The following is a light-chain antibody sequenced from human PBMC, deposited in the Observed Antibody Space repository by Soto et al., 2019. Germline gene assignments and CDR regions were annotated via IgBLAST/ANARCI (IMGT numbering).Light chain of an antibody. J-gene: IGKJ3*01. V-gene: IGKV3-20*01. CDR3: QHYGSSVFT. CDR2: GAS. Sequence: ETVLTQSPDTLSLSPGETATLSCRASQSVTSSYLAWYQQKPGQAPRLLIYGASSRATGIPDRFSGSGSGTDFTLTISRLEPEDFAVYYCQHYGSSVFTFGPRTKVDIK. CDR1: QSVTSSY.